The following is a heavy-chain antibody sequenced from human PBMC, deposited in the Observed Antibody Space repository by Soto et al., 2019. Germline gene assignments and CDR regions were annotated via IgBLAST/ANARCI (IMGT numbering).Heavy chain of an antibody. CDR2: IYPDDSDT. CDR1: GYKFTNYW. J-gene: IGHJ3*02. CDR3: LRYFSAGAPTHAFDI. Sequence: ESLKISCKGSGYKFTNYWIGWVRQLPGKGMEWMGIIYPDDSDTRYSPSFQGQVTISADTSISTAYLQWSSLKAADTAMYYCLRYFSAGAPTHAFDIWGQGTMV. D-gene: IGHD6-13*01. V-gene: IGHV5-51*01.